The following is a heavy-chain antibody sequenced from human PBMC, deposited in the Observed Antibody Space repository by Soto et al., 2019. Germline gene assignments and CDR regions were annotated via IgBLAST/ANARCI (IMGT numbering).Heavy chain of an antibody. Sequence: SVKVSCKASGGTFSSYAISWVRQAPGQGLEWMGGIIPIFGTANYAQKFQGRVTITADESTSTAYMELSSLRSEDTAVYYCARVREYYDSSGYYFDYWGQGTLVTVSS. J-gene: IGHJ4*02. D-gene: IGHD3-22*01. CDR2: IIPIFGTA. CDR1: GGTFSSYA. CDR3: ARVREYYDSSGYYFDY. V-gene: IGHV1-69*13.